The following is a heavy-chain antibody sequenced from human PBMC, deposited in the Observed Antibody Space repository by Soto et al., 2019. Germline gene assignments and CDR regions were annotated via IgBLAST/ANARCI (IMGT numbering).Heavy chain of an antibody. CDR1: GFSLSGYW. J-gene: IGHJ4*02. Sequence: GGSLRLSCVVSGFSLSGYWMSWVRQAPGKGLEWVANIKQDGTKTYYVDSVKGRFTISRDNAKNSLYLEMNSLRAEDTAVYYCEREEGRGPDYWGQGNLVTISS. V-gene: IGHV3-7*05. CDR3: EREEGRGPDY. CDR2: IKQDGTKT. D-gene: IGHD3-16*01.